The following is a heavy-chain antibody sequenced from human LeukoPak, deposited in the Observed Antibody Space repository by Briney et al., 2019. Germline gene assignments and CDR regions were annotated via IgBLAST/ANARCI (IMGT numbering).Heavy chain of an antibody. Sequence: ASVKVSSKASVYTFSSYGISWVRQAPGQWLEWMGWITAYNGNTNYAQKLQGRVTMTTDTSTTTAYMELRSMRSDDTAVYYCARAHYDFWSGYYYYYYGMDVWGRGTTVTVSS. CDR1: VYTFSSYG. V-gene: IGHV1-18*01. D-gene: IGHD3-3*01. J-gene: IGHJ6*02. CDR2: ITAYNGNT. CDR3: ARAHYDFWSGYYYYYYGMDV.